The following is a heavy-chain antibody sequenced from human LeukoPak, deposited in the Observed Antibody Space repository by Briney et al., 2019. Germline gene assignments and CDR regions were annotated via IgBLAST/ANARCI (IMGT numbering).Heavy chain of an antibody. CDR2: MNPNSGNT. Sequence: VASVKVSCKASGYTFTSYDINWVRQATGQGLEWMGWMNPNSGNTGYAQKFQGRVTITRNTSISTAYMELSSLRSEDTAVYYCARRRPAWYGGSYPFDYWGQGTLVTVSS. CDR1: GYTFTSYD. J-gene: IGHJ4*02. D-gene: IGHD1-26*01. CDR3: ARRRPAWYGGSYPFDY. V-gene: IGHV1-8*03.